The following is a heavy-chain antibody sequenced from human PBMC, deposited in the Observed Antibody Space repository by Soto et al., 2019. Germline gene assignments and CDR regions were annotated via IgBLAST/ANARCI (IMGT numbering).Heavy chain of an antibody. CDR3: ARDRDIAAAIPGAFDI. V-gene: IGHV3-21*01. Sequence: GGSLRLSCEASGLTFSSYSMNWVRQAPGKGLEWVSSISSSSSYIYYADSVKGRFTISRDNAKNSLYLQMNSLRAEDTAVYYCARDRDIAAAIPGAFDIWGQGTLVTVSS. CDR2: ISSSSSYI. CDR1: GLTFSSYS. J-gene: IGHJ3*02. D-gene: IGHD6-13*01.